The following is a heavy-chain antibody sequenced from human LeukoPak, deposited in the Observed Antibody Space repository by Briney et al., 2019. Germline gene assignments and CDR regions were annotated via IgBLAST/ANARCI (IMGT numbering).Heavy chain of an antibody. D-gene: IGHD4-17*01. Sequence: SETLSLTCTVSGGSISNYYWSWIRQPAGKGLEWIGRIYTSGTTHYNPSLKSRVTMSVDTSKNQFSLKLSSVTAADTAVYYCARLSTVTTSFDYWGQGTLVTVSS. CDR3: ARLSTVTTSFDY. J-gene: IGHJ4*02. V-gene: IGHV4-4*07. CDR1: GGSISNYY. CDR2: IYTSGTT.